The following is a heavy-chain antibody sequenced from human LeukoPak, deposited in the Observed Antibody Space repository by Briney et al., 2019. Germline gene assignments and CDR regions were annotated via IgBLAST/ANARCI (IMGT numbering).Heavy chain of an antibody. CDR1: GGSISSSNW. Sequence: GTLSLTCAVSGGSISSSNWWSWVRQAPGKGLEWVSSISRSGSTKYYADSVKGRFTISRDNAKNSLFLQMNGLRAEDTAVYYCARDLSTGSYGPWGQGTLVTVSS. D-gene: IGHD5-18*01. V-gene: IGHV3-11*01. CDR2: ISRSGSTK. CDR3: ARDLSTGSYGP. J-gene: IGHJ5*02.